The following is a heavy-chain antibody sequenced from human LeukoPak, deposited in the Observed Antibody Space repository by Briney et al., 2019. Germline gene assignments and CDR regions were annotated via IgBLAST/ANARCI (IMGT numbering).Heavy chain of an antibody. J-gene: IGHJ4*02. V-gene: IGHV3-49*03. CDR2: IRSKAYGGTT. D-gene: IGHD5-12*01. Sequence: TGGSLRLSCTASGFTFGDYAMSWFRHPPGKGLEWVGFIRSKAYGGTTAYAASVKGRFTISRDDSKSIAYLQMNSLKTEDAAVYYCTRQAGVATPRDYWGQGTLVTVSS. CDR1: GFTFGDYA. CDR3: TRQAGVATPRDY.